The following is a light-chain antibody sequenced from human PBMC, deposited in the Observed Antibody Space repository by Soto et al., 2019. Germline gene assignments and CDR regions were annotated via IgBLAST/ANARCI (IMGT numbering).Light chain of an antibody. CDR2: GAS. J-gene: IGKJ1*01. Sequence: EMVMTQSPATLSVSPGERATLSCRASQSVSSKLAWYQQKPGQAPRVLIHGASTRATGIPARFSGSGSGTEFTLTISSLQSEDFAVYYCQHYNDWPPTWTFGQGTRVEIK. CDR1: QSVSSK. V-gene: IGKV3-15*01. CDR3: QHYNDWPPTWT.